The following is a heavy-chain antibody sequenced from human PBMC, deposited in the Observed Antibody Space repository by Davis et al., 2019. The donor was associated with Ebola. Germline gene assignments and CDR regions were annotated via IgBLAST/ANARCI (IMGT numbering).Heavy chain of an antibody. V-gene: IGHV4-59*08. Sequence: MPGGSLRLSCTVSGGSIKSYYWSWIRQPPGKGLEWIGYIYYSGSTNYNPSLKSRVTISVDTSQNQFSLRLSSVTAADTAVYYCARQTGLAAGGRGFDYWAQGTLVTVSS. D-gene: IGHD6-13*01. CDR3: ARQTGLAAGGRGFDY. J-gene: IGHJ4*02. CDR2: IYYSGST. CDR1: GGSIKSYY.